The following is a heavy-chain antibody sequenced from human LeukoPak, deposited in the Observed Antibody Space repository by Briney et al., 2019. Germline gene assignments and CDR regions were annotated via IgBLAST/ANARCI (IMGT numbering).Heavy chain of an antibody. CDR3: ARAHDYDFWSGAPVFDY. D-gene: IGHD3-3*01. CDR2: IYYSGST. CDR1: GGSISSYY. J-gene: IGHJ4*02. V-gene: IGHV4-59*01. Sequence: PSETLSLTCTVSGGSISSYYWSWIRQPPGKGLEWIGYIYYSGSTNYNPSLKSRVTISVDTSKNQFSLKLSSVTAADTAVYYCARAHDYDFWSGAPVFDYWGQGTLVTVPS.